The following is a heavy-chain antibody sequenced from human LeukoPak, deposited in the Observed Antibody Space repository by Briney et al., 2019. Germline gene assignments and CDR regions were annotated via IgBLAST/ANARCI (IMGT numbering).Heavy chain of an antibody. V-gene: IGHV1-2*02. CDR2: INPNSGGT. D-gene: IGHD1-26*01. J-gene: IGHJ6*02. CDR1: GYTFTGYY. Sequence: ASVKVSCKASGYTFTGYYMHWVRQAPGQGLEWMGWINPNSGGTNYAQKFQGRVTMTRDTSTSTAYMELSRLRSDDTAVYYCARVGWELERRVPYYYYGMDVWGQGTTVTVSS. CDR3: ARVGWELERRVPYYYYGMDV.